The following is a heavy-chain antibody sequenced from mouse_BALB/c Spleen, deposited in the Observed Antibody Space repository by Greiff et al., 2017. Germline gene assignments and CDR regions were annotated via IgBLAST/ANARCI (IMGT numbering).Heavy chain of an antibody. CDR2: INPSNGRT. D-gene: IGHD2-1*01. Sequence: QVQLQQPGADLVKPGASVKLSCTASGYTFTSYWMHWVQQRPGQGLEWIGEINPSNGRTNYNEKFKSKDTLTVDKSSSTAYMQISRLTSEDSAVYYCARFGNYVGYYDMDYWGQGTSVTVSS. CDR3: ARFGNYVGYYDMDY. V-gene: IGHV1S81*02. CDR1: GYTFTSYW. J-gene: IGHJ4*01.